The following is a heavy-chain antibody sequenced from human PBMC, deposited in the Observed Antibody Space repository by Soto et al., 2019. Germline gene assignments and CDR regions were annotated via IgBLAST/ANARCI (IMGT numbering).Heavy chain of an antibody. CDR1: GYTFTSYG. CDR3: ARVLLSRVEMATIYYFDY. V-gene: IGHV1-18*01. D-gene: IGHD5-12*01. CDR2: ISAYNGNT. Sequence: GASVKVSCKASGYTFTSYGISWVRQAPGQGLEWMGWISAYNGNTNYAQKLQGRVTMTTDTSTSTAYMELRSLRSDDTAVYYCARVLLSRVEMATIYYFDYWGQGTLVTVSS. J-gene: IGHJ4*02.